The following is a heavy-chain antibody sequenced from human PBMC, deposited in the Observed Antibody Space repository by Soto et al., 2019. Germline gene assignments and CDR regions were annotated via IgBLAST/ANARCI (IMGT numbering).Heavy chain of an antibody. V-gene: IGHV3-23*01. CDR1: GFTFSSYA. CDR3: AKVPPSIAARVEWFDP. Sequence: GGSLRLSCAASGFTFSSYAMSWVRQAPGKGLEWVSAISGSGGSTYYADSVKGRFTISRDNSKNTLYLQMNSLRAEDTAVYYCAKVPPSIAARVEWFDPWGQGTLVTVSS. J-gene: IGHJ5*02. CDR2: ISGSGGST. D-gene: IGHD6-6*01.